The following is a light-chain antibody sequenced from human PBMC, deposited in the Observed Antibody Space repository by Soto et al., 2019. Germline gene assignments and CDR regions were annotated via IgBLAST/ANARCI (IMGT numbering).Light chain of an antibody. CDR3: RSYTSSSTLV. Sequence: QSVLTQPASVSGSPGQSITISCTGISSDVGGYNYVYWYQQHPGKAPKLMIYDVSNRPSGVSNRFSGSKSGNTASLTISGLQAEDEADYYCRSYTSSSTLVFGTGTKVTVL. CDR2: DVS. J-gene: IGLJ1*01. V-gene: IGLV2-14*01. CDR1: SSDVGGYNY.